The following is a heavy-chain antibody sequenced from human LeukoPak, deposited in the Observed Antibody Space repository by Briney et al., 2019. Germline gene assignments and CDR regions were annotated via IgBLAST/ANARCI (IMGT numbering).Heavy chain of an antibody. D-gene: IGHD3-22*01. V-gene: IGHV3-23*01. J-gene: IGHJ4*02. CDR1: GFTFSSYA. CDR2: ISGSGGST. Sequence: PGGSLRLSCAASGFTFSSYAMSWVRQAPGKGLEWVSAISGSGGSTYYADSVKGRFTISRDNSKNTLYLQMNSLRAEDTAVYYCAKSDSSGYYFRCDYWGRGTLVTVSS. CDR3: AKSDSSGYYFRCDY.